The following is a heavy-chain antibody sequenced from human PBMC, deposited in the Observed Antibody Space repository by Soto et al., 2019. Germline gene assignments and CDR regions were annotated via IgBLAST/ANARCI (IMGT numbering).Heavy chain of an antibody. Sequence: QGQLQESGPGLVKPSGTLSLTCAVSGGSISSSNWWSWVRQPPGKGLEWIGEIYHSGSTNYNPCLKSRVTLSVDKPKIQFSLKLSSVPAADTAVYYCARVKSRAPPTYYFGCWGQGTLGTVSS. D-gene: IGHD6-13*01. J-gene: IGHJ4*02. V-gene: IGHV4-4*02. CDR1: GGSISSSNW. CDR2: IYHSGST. CDR3: ARVKSRAPPTYYFGC.